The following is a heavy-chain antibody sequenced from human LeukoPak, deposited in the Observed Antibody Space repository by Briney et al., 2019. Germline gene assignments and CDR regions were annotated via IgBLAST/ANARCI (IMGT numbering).Heavy chain of an antibody. CDR3: ARGPPPYGGKGLDY. CDR1: GFTFDDYG. Sequence: GGSLRLSCAASGFTFDDYGMSWVRHAPGKGLEWVSGINWNGGSTAYADSVNGRFTISRDNAKNSLYLQMNSLRAEDPALNYCARGPPPYGGKGLDYWGQGTLATVPS. D-gene: IGHD4-23*01. J-gene: IGHJ4*02. CDR2: INWNGGST. V-gene: IGHV3-20*04.